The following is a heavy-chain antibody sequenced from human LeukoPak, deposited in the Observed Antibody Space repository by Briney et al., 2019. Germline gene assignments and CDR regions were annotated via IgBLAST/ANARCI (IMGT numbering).Heavy chain of an antibody. J-gene: IGHJ6*04. Sequence: SETLSLTCTVSGGSISSYYWSWIRQPPGKGLEWIGYIYYSGSTNYNPSLKSRVTISVDTSKNQFSLKLSSVTAADTAVYYCARDSGYYGSWDYYYGMDVWGKGTTVTVSS. V-gene: IGHV4-59*01. CDR1: GGSISSYY. CDR2: IYYSGST. CDR3: ARDSGYYGSWDYYYGMDV. D-gene: IGHD3-10*01.